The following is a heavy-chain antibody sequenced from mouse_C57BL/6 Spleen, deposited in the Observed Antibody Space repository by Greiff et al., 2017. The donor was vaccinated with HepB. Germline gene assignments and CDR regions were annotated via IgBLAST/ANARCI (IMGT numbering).Heavy chain of an antibody. CDR2: ILPGSGST. V-gene: IGHV1-9*01. CDR1: GYTFTGYW. Sequence: VHLVESGAELMKPGASVKLSCKATGYTFTGYWIEWVKQRPGHGLEWIGEILPGSGSTNYNEKFKGKATFTADTSSNTAYMQLSSLTTEDSAIYYCARRSYYYGSSNWYFDVWGTGTTVTVSS. D-gene: IGHD1-1*01. CDR3: ARRSYYYGSSNWYFDV. J-gene: IGHJ1*03.